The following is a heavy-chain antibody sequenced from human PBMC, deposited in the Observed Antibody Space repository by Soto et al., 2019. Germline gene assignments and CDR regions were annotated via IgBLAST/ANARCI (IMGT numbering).Heavy chain of an antibody. CDR3: ARDSTAAGKYFDY. CDR1: GFTFSSYA. D-gene: IGHD6-13*01. J-gene: IGHJ4*02. CDR2: ISYDGSNK. Sequence: GGSLRLSCAASGFTFSSYAMHWVRQAPGKGLEWVAVISYDGSNKYYADSVKGRFTISRDNSKNTLYLQMNSLRAEDTAVYYCARDSTAAGKYFDYWGQGTLVTVSS. V-gene: IGHV3-30-3*01.